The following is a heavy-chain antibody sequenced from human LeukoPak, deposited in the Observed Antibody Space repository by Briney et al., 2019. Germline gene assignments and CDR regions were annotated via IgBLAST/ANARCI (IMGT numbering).Heavy chain of an antibody. CDR3: ARVRDSSGWYGGDY. Sequence: SETLSLTCTVSGGSVSSGSYYWSWIRQPPGKGLEWIGYIYYGGSTNYNPSLKSRVTISVDTSKNQFSLKLSSVTAADTAVYYCARVRDSSGWYGGDYWGQGTLVTVSS. D-gene: IGHD6-19*01. V-gene: IGHV4-61*01. CDR2: IYYGGST. J-gene: IGHJ4*02. CDR1: GGSVSSGSYY.